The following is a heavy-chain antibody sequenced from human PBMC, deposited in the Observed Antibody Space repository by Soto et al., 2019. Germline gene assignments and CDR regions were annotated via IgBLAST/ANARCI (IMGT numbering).Heavy chain of an antibody. D-gene: IGHD3-3*01. J-gene: IGHJ6*02. CDR3: ARWSPLYGMDV. CDR2: IYDNGNT. V-gene: IGHV4-30-2*01. Sequence: QLQLQESGSGLVKPTQTLSLMCDVSGGSITRGDYSWSWIRQLPGKGLEWLGYIYDNGNTYYNASLKSRVTISVDRSKNQFSLNLTSVTAADTAVYYCARWSPLYGMDVWGQGATVTVSS. CDR1: GGSITRGDYS.